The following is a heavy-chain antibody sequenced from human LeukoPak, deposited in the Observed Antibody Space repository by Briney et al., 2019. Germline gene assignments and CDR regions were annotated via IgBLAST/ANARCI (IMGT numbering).Heavy chain of an antibody. J-gene: IGHJ6*02. CDR1: GFTFSSYW. CDR2: IKQDGSEK. V-gene: IGHV3-7*03. Sequence: GGSLRLSCAASGFTFSSYWMNWVRQAPGKGLEWVANIKQDGSEKYYVDSVKGRFTISRDNAKNSLYLQMNSLRAEDTAVYYCARDERYCSGGSCYLWVYYYYYGMDVWGQGTTVTVSS. CDR3: ARDERYCSGGSCYLWVYYYYYGMDV. D-gene: IGHD2-15*01.